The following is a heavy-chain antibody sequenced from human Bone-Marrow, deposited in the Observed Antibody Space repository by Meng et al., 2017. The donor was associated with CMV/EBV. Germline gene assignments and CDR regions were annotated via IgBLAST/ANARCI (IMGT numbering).Heavy chain of an antibody. D-gene: IGHD2-2*01. CDR2: SYYSGST. J-gene: IGHJ4*02. CDR3: ARADCSSTSCYVDY. CDR1: GGAISSGDYY. V-gene: IGHV4-30-4*08. Sequence: SGGAISSGDYYCSGSRQPPGKGLEWIGYSYYSGSTYYNPSLKSRVTISVDTSKNQFSLKLSSVTAADTAVYYCARADCSSTSCYVDYWGQGTLVTVSS.